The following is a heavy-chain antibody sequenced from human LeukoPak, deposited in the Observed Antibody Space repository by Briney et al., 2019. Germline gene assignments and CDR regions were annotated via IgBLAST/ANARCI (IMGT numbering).Heavy chain of an antibody. Sequence: GASVKVSCKASGYTFTSYYMHWVRQAPGQGLEWMGIINPSGGSTSYAQKFQGRVTMTRDTSTSTVYMELSSLRSGDTAVYYCASSYGDYAGLLDYWGQGTLVTVSS. V-gene: IGHV1-46*01. D-gene: IGHD4-17*01. J-gene: IGHJ4*02. CDR1: GYTFTSYY. CDR3: ASSYGDYAGLLDY. CDR2: INPSGGST.